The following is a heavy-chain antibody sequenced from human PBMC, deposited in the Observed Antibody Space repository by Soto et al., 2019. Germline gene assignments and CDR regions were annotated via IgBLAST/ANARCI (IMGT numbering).Heavy chain of an antibody. CDR1: GFTFSNYH. V-gene: IGHV3-48*02. J-gene: IGHJ4*02. CDR3: ARDGEGGGWRHVY. CDR2: ISNSGTI. D-gene: IGHD3-10*01. Sequence: EVRLVESGGGLVQPGGSLRLSCAASGFTFSNYHMNWVRQAPGKGLEWISYISNSGTIYYADSVKGRFSISRDDAKNSLYPRTYSLRDEDTAVYYCARDGEGGGWRHVYWGQATLVTVSS.